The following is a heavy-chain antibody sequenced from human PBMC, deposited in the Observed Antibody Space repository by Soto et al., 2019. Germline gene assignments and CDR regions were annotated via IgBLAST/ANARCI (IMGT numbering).Heavy chain of an antibody. CDR3: ARDNIFAVYPCYYYGLDV. D-gene: IGHD3-9*01. V-gene: IGHV4-59*01. Sequence: SETLSLTCTVSGGSISTYYWTWVRQPPGKGLEWIGHIYYSGSTNSNPSLKSRVTMSVDTSKNQFSLRLSSVTAADTAVYYCARDNIFAVYPCYYYGLDVWGQGTVVTVSS. CDR2: IYYSGST. CDR1: GGSISTYY. J-gene: IGHJ6*02.